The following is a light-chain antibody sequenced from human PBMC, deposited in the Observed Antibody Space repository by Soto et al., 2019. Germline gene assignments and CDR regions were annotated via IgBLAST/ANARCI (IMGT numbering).Light chain of an antibody. Sequence: EIVMTQSPATMSVSPGERATLSCRASQSVSSTLACYQQKPGQATRILIYGASTRATGIPARFSGSGSGTEFTLTISSLQSEDFAVYYCQQYNNWPPTCDQGPKVEIK. V-gene: IGKV3-15*01. J-gene: IGKJ1*01. CDR1: QSVSST. CDR2: GAS. CDR3: QQYNNWPPT.